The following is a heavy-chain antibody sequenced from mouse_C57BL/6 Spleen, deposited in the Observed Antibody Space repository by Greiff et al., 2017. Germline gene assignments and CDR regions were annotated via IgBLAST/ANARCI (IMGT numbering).Heavy chain of an antibody. CDR2: IDPSDSET. CDR3: ARSPAAQATGVYYAMDY. D-gene: IGHD3-2*02. CDR1: GYTFTSYW. Sequence: LQQPGAELVRPGSSVKLSCKASGYTFTSYWMHWVKQRPIQGLEWIGNIDPSDSETHYNQKFKDKATLTVDKSSSTAYMQLSSLTSEDSAVYYCARSPAAQATGVYYAMDYWGQGTSVTVSS. J-gene: IGHJ4*01. V-gene: IGHV1-52*01.